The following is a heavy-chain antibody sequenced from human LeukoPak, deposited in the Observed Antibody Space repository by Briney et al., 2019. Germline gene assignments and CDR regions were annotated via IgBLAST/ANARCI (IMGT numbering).Heavy chain of an antibody. J-gene: IGHJ3*02. CDR1: GGSFSGYY. Sequence: PSETLSLTCAVYGGSFSGYYWSWIRQPPGKGLEWIGYIYYSGSTNYNPSLKSRVTISVDTSKNQFSLKLSSVTAADTAVYYCARAHGTYYDILTGSAHPNDAFDIWGQGTMVTVSS. V-gene: IGHV4-59*01. CDR2: IYYSGST. D-gene: IGHD3-9*01. CDR3: ARAHGTYYDILTGSAHPNDAFDI.